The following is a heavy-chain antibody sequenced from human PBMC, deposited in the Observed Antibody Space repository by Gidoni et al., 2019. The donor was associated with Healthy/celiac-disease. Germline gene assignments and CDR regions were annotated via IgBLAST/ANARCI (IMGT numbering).Heavy chain of an antibody. Sequence: QVQLVQSGAEVKKPGASVKVSCKASGYTFPSYYMHWVRQAPGQGLEWMGIINPSGGSTSYAQKFQGRVTMTRDTSTSTVYMELSSLRSEDTAVYYCARDHGYSYGTGPGAYFDYWGQGTLVTVSS. CDR2: INPSGGST. J-gene: IGHJ4*02. CDR3: ARDHGYSYGTGPGAYFDY. D-gene: IGHD5-18*01. CDR1: GYTFPSYY. V-gene: IGHV1-46*01.